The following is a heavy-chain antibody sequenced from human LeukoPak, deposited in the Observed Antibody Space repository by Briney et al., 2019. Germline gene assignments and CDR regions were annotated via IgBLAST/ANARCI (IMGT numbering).Heavy chain of an antibody. Sequence: PGGSLRLSCAASGFTFSDYYMSWIRQAPGKGLEWVSYISSSGSTIYYADSVKGRFTISRDNAKNSLYLQMNSLRAEDTAVYYCARPRIQLWLGWYFDLWGRGTLVTVSS. D-gene: IGHD5-18*01. V-gene: IGHV3-11*04. CDR1: GFTFSDYY. CDR2: ISSSGSTI. CDR3: ARPRIQLWLGWYFDL. J-gene: IGHJ2*01.